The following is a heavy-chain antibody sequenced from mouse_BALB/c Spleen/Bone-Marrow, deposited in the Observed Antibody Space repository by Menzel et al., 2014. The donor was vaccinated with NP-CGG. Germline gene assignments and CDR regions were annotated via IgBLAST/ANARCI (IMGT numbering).Heavy chain of an antibody. CDR2: IYPGDGDT. CDR1: GYAFSVYW. V-gene: IGHV1-80*01. CDR3: ARGGISVDY. J-gene: IGHJ2*01. Sequence: QVQLQQPGAELVRPGSSVKISCKASGYAFSVYWMNWVKQRPGQGLEWIGQIYPGDGDTNYNGKFKGRATLTADKSSNTAYMQLSSLTSEYSAVYFCARGGISVDYWGQGTTLTVSS.